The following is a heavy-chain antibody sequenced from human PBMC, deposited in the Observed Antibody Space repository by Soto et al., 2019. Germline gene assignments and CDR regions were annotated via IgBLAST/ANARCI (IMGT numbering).Heavy chain of an antibody. V-gene: IGHV4-39*01. J-gene: IGHJ4*02. Sequence: PSETLSLTCTVSGGSISSGGYYWGWIRQPPGKGLEWIGSIYYSGSTYYNPSLKSRVTISVDTSKNQFSLKLSSVTAADTAVYYCARHTPAISISDHWGQGTLVTVS. D-gene: IGHD2-15*01. CDR1: GGSISSGGYY. CDR2: IYYSGST. CDR3: ARHTPAISISDH.